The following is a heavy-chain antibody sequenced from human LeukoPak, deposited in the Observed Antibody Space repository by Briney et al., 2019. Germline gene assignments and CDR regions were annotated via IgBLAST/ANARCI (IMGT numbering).Heavy chain of an antibody. CDR3: ARDRTSVAVMFDF. CDR2: ISSSSTYI. D-gene: IGHD6-19*01. J-gene: IGHJ4*02. CDR1: GFTFNSYG. V-gene: IGHV3-21*01. Sequence: GGSLRLSCAASGFTFNSYGMNWVRQAPGKGLEWVSSISSSSTYIYYADSVKGRFTISRDNAKNSLYLQMNSLRAEDTAVYYCARDRTSVAVMFDFWGQGTLVTVSS.